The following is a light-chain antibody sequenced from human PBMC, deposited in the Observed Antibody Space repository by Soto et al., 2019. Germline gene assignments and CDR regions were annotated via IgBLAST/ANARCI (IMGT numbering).Light chain of an antibody. V-gene: IGKV1-5*03. CDR2: KAS. Sequence: DIQMTQSPSTLSASVGDRVTITCRASQSISSWLAWYQQKPGKAPKLLIYKASSLESGVPSRFSGSGSGKECTLTISSLQPDDFATYYCQQYNSYSWTFGQGTKVEIK. J-gene: IGKJ1*01. CDR3: QQYNSYSWT. CDR1: QSISSW.